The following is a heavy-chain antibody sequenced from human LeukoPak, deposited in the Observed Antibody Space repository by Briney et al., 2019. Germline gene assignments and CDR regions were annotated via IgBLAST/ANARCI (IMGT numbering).Heavy chain of an antibody. CDR1: GFTFSDYP. D-gene: IGHD1-26*01. J-gene: IGHJ2*01. CDR2: ISFDGNNK. Sequence: GGSLRLSCAASGFTFSDYPMHWVRLAPGKGLEWVAVISFDGNNKYYADSVKGRFTISRDSSKNTLFLHMNTLRAEDTAIYYCAKDRTVGASYWYFDLWGRGTLVTVSS. V-gene: IGHV3-30*04. CDR3: AKDRTVGASYWYFDL.